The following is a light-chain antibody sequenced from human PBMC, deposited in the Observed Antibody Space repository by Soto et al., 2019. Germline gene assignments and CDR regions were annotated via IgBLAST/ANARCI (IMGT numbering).Light chain of an antibody. CDR3: QQYGSSPLIT. V-gene: IGKV3-20*01. J-gene: IGKJ5*01. Sequence: PGDRATVSSRASLSASDIAWYQQKPGQTPKFLIYGVSSRATGIPDRFSGSGSGTDFTLTISRLEPEDFAVYHCQQYGSSPLITFGQGTRLEI. CDR1: LSASD. CDR2: GVS.